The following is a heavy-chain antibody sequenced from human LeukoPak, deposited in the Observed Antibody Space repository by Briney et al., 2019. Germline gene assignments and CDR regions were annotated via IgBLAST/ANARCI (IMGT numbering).Heavy chain of an antibody. CDR2: ISGSGGTT. CDR3: TTADHSYYYYYYMDG. CDR1: GFTFSSYA. V-gene: IGHV3-23*01. Sequence: GGSLRLSCAASGFTFSSYAMRWVRQAPGKGLEWVSVISGSGGTTFYADPVKGRFTISRDNSKNTLYLQMNSLKTEDTAVYYCTTADHSYYYYYYMDGWGKGTTVTVSS. D-gene: IGHD1-14*01. J-gene: IGHJ6*03.